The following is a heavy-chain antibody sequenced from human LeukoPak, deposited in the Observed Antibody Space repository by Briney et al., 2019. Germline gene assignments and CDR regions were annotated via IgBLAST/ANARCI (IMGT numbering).Heavy chain of an antibody. CDR2: ISGSGGST. V-gene: IGHV3-23*01. CDR3: AKTRFFYNWFDP. Sequence: GGSLRLSCAAPGFTFSSYAMSWVRQAPGKGLEWVSAISGSGGSTYYADSVKGRFTISRDNSKNTLYLQMNSLRAEDTAVYYCAKTRFFYNWFDPWGQGTLVTVSS. D-gene: IGHD3-10*01. J-gene: IGHJ5*02. CDR1: GFTFSSYA.